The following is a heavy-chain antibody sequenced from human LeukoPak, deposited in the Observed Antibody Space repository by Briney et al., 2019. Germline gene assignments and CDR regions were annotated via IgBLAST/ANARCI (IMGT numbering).Heavy chain of an antibody. CDR2: INHSGST. CDR1: GGSFSGYY. V-gene: IGHV4-34*01. CDR3: ARPLHDYVWRSYRYPYYYYMDV. J-gene: IGHJ6*03. Sequence: PSGTLSRTCAVYGGSFSGYYWSWIRQPPGKGREWSGEINHSGSTNYNPSVKSGVTISVDTSKKQFPLKMSSVTAADTAVYYCARPLHDYVWRSYRYPYYYYMDVWGKGPTVTVSS. D-gene: IGHD3-16*02.